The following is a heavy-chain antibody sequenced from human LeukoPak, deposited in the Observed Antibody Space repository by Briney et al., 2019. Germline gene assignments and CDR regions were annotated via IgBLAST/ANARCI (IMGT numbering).Heavy chain of an antibody. D-gene: IGHD5-24*01. CDR3: ARGAMATTPFFDY. CDR1: GGSISNYY. V-gene: IGHV4-59*01. J-gene: IGHJ4*02. Sequence: KPSETLSLTCPVSGGSISNYYYWTWIRQPPGKGLEWIGYVHYTGSTNFNPSLKSRVTMSLDTSRNQFSLKLTSLTAADTAVYYCARGAMATTPFFDYWGQGTLVTVSS. CDR2: VHYTGST.